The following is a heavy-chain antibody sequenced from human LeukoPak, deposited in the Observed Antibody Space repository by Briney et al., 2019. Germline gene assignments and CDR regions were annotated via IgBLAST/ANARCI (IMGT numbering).Heavy chain of an antibody. CDR3: ARLHYYDSSGYYYEAVPFDY. CDR1: RFTFSSYS. Sequence: GGSLRLSCAASRFTFSSYSMNWVRQAPGKGLEWVSSISSSSSYMYYADSVKGRFAISRDNAKNSLYLQMNSLRAEDTAVYYCARLHYYDSSGYYYEAVPFDYWGQGTLVTVSS. CDR2: ISSSSSYM. D-gene: IGHD3-22*01. J-gene: IGHJ4*02. V-gene: IGHV3-21*01.